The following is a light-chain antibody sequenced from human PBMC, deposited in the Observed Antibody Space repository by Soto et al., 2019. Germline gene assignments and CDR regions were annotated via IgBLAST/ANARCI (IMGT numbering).Light chain of an antibody. CDR3: PPYSSSLT. Sequence: IVWTPYPSHLSLSPEGRAPLSCRASQSLTSRYLAWYRQKPGQAPRLLIYGTSSRATGIPDRFSGSGSGTDFTLIICSLAPEDFAVYYCPPYSSSLTVAGGTKVDIK. J-gene: IGKJ4*01. V-gene: IGKV3-20*01. CDR1: QSLTSRY. CDR2: GTS.